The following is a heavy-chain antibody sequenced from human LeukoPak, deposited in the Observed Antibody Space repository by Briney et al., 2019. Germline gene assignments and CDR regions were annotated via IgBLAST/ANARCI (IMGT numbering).Heavy chain of an antibody. J-gene: IGHJ4*02. D-gene: IGHD6-19*01. Sequence: QPGGSLRLSCAASGFTISSYAMSWVRQVPGKGLEWVSGISGSGGSTYYADSVKGRCTISRDNSKNTLSLQMNSLRAEDTALYYCARGESIAVSSFDYWGQGTLVTVSS. CDR1: GFTISSYA. CDR3: ARGESIAVSSFDY. CDR2: ISGSGGST. V-gene: IGHV3-23*01.